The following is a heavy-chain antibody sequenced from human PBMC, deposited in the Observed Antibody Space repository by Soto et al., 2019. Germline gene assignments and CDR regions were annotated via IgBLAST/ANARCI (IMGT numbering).Heavy chain of an antibody. CDR3: ARRLGYCSSTSCYGGSYWYFDL. CDR1: GGSISSGDYY. CDR2: IYYSGST. V-gene: IGHV4-30-4*01. J-gene: IGHJ2*01. Sequence: SETLSLTCTVSGGSISSGDYYWSWIRQPPGKGLEWIGYIYYSGSTYYNPSLKSRVTISVDTSKNQFSLKLSSVTAADTAVYYCARRLGYCSSTSCYGGSYWYFDLWGRGTLVTVS. D-gene: IGHD2-2*01.